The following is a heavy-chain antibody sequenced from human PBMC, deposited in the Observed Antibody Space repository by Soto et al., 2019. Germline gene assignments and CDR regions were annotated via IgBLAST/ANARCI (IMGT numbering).Heavy chain of an antibody. V-gene: IGHV3-30*18. CDR3: AKVVGYDYYYGMDV. Sequence: GGSLRLSCAASGFTFSSYGMHWVRQAPGKGLEWVAVISYDGSNKYYADSVKGRFTISRDNSKNTLYLQMNSLRAEDTAVYYCAKVVGYDYYYGMDVWGQGTTLTVSS. CDR2: ISYDGSNK. J-gene: IGHJ6*02. D-gene: IGHD2-15*01. CDR1: GFTFSSYG.